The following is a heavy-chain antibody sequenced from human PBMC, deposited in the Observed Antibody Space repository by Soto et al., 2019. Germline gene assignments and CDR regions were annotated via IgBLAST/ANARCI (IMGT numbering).Heavy chain of an antibody. D-gene: IGHD2-2*01. Sequence: QVQLQESGPGLVKPSETLSLTCGVSGDSISSNNWWHWVRQSPGKGLEWIGEIHHGGTTNYNPSLKSRVAISVHKSKNQFSLKPNSVTAADTAVYYCARVRQYCSATSCYLDPWGRGTLVTVSS. V-gene: IGHV4-4*02. CDR1: GDSISSNNW. J-gene: IGHJ5*02. CDR2: IHHGGTT. CDR3: ARVRQYCSATSCYLDP.